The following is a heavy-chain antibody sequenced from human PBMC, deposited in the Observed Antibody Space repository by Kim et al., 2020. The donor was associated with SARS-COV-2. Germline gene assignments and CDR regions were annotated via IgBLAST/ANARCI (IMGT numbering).Heavy chain of an antibody. J-gene: IGHJ4*02. Sequence: YADSVKGRFTISRDNSKTTLYLQMNSLRAEDTAVYYCAKEGQWLERSHDYWGQGALVTVSS. D-gene: IGHD6-19*01. V-gene: IGHV3-30*02. CDR3: AKEGQWLERSHDY.